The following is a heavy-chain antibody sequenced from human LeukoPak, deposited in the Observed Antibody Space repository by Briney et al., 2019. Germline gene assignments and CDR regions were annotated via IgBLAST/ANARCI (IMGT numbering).Heavy chain of an antibody. Sequence: GGSLRLSCAASGFTVNTNYMSWVRQAPGKGLEWVSVIYSGGSTYYADSVKGRFTISRDNSKNTLYLQMNSLRAEDTAVYYCARVKCSSTSCSRFDYWGQGTLVTVSS. CDR2: IYSGGST. CDR3: ARVKCSSTSCSRFDY. V-gene: IGHV3-66*01. J-gene: IGHJ4*02. D-gene: IGHD2-2*01. CDR1: GFTVNTNY.